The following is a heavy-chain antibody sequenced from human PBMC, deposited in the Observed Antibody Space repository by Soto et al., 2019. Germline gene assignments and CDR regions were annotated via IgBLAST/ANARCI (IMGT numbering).Heavy chain of an antibody. D-gene: IGHD3-10*01. V-gene: IGHV3-74*01. CDR1: GFTFSGRW. CDR3: ARGWFGPDV. CDR2: IINAGTDS. J-gene: IGHJ6*04. Sequence: EVQLAESGGGLVQPGGSLRLSCAASGFTFSGRWMNWVRQAPGKGLVWVSDIINAGTDSTYADSVKGRFTSSRDNAKNMLYLQMNSLRVEDTAVYYCARGWFGPDVWGKGTTVTVSS.